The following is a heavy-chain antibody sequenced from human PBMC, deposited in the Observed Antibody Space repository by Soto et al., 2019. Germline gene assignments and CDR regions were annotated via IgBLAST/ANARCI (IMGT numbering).Heavy chain of an antibody. Sequence: QVQLVQSGAEVKKPGASVKVSCKASGYTFTSYGISWVRQAPGQGLEWMGWISAYNGNTNYAQKLQGRVTMTTDTPTSTAYMERRSRRSDDTAVYYCARDLGGSDDYYYYYGMDVWGQGTTVTVSS. CDR2: ISAYNGNT. CDR3: ARDLGGSDDYYYYYGMDV. J-gene: IGHJ6*02. CDR1: GYTFTSYG. V-gene: IGHV1-18*01. D-gene: IGHD1-26*01.